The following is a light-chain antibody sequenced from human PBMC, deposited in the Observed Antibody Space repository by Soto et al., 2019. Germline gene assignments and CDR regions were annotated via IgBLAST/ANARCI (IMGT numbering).Light chain of an antibody. CDR1: QSIGSR. CDR2: GAS. V-gene: IGKV3-20*01. J-gene: IGKJ1*01. Sequence: EIVLTQSPGTLSLSPGERATLSCRASQSIGSRLAWYQQNPGQAPRLLISGASSRATGIPDRFSGSGSGTDFTLTISRVESDDFAVYYCQQYGSSFWTFGQGTKVEIK. CDR3: QQYGSSFWT.